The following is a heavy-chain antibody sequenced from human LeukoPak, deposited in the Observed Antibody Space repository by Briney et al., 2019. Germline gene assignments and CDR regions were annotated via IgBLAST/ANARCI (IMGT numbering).Heavy chain of an antibody. D-gene: IGHD2-2*01. CDR1: GGTFSSYA. J-gene: IGHJ6*02. V-gene: IGHV1-69*04. CDR3: ASNGMEYQLPNFLGMDV. CDR2: IIPIFGIA. Sequence: SVKVSCKASGGTFSSYAISWVRQAPGQGLEWMGRIIPIFGIANYAQKFQGRVTITADKSTSTAYMELSSLRSEDTAVYYCASNGMEYQLPNFLGMDVWGQGTTVTVSS.